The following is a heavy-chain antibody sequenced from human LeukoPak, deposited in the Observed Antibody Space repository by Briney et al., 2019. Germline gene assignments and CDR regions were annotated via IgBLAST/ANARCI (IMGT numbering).Heavy chain of an antibody. V-gene: IGHV3-33*08. CDR2: IWYDGSNK. J-gene: IGHJ3*02. CDR3: ARDPLIVVVPAAHRGDAFDI. CDR1: GFTFSSYS. D-gene: IGHD2-2*01. Sequence: GGSLRLSCAASGFTFSSYSMNWVRQAPGKGLEWVAVIWYDGSNKYYADSVKGRFTISRDNSKNTLYLQMNSLRAEDTAVYYCARDPLIVVVPAAHRGDAFDIWGQGTMVTVSS.